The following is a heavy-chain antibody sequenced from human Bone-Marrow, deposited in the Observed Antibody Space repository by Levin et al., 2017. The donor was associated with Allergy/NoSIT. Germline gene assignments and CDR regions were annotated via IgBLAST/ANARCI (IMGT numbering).Heavy chain of an antibody. J-gene: IGHJ4*02. CDR3: TTATVTTVWCMY. V-gene: IGHV3-15*01. CDR1: GFTFSNAW. CDR2: IKSKTDGGTT. Sequence: GESLKISCAASGFTFSNAWMSWVRQAPGKGLEWVGRIKSKTDGGTTDYAAPVKGRFTISRDDSKNTLYLQMNSLKTEDTAVYYCTTATVTTVWCMYWGQGTLVTVSS. D-gene: IGHD4-17*01.